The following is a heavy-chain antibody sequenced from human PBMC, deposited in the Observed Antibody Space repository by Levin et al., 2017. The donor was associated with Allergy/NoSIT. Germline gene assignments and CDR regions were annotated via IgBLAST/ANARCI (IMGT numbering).Heavy chain of an antibody. J-gene: IGHJ6*02. CDR1: GDSVSSNSAA. CDR3: ARGFWYTGMDV. V-gene: IGHV6-1*01. Sequence: SQTLSLTCAIAGDSVSSNSAAWNWLRQTPSRGLEWLGRTYYKSKWSNDYAVSLKSRLTINPDTSQNQFSLQLNSVIHDDTAVYYCARGFWYTGMDVWGQGTTVTVSS. CDR2: TYYKSKWSN. D-gene: IGHD2-2*02.